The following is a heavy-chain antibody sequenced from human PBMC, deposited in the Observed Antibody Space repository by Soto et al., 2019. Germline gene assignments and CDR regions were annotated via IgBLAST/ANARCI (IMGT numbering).Heavy chain of an antibody. CDR3: ARQADYYYGMDV. J-gene: IGHJ6*02. CDR2: IYYSGST. Sequence: PSETLSLTCTVSGGSISSSSYYWGWIRQPPGKGLEWIGSIYYSGSTYYNPSLKSRVTISVDTSKNQFSLKLSSVTAADTAVYYCARQADYYYGMDVWGQGTTVTVSS. CDR1: GGSISSSSYY. V-gene: IGHV4-39*01.